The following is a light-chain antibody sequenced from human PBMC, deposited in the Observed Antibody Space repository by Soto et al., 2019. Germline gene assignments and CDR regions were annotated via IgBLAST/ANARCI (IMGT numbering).Light chain of an antibody. CDR1: QAILTY. J-gene: IGKJ4*01. CDR2: DAS. Sequence: DVQMTQSPSSLSASVGDSLTLTCRASQAILTYLNWLQQKAGKAPEVLIYDASGLRSGVPSRFTGSGSATDFTLTITSLQREDAGTYFCQQTFSPDVTFGGGTKVDIK. V-gene: IGKV1-39*01. CDR3: QQTFSPDVT.